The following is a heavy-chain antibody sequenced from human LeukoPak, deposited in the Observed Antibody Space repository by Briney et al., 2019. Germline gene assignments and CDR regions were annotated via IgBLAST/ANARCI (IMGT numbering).Heavy chain of an antibody. CDR3: ARDSRVYYDSSGYYYGY. Sequence: SETLSLTCTVSGGSISSGSYYWSWIRQPAGKGLEWIGRIYTSGSTNYNPSLKSRVTISVDTSKNQFSLKLSSVTAADTAVYYCARDSRVYYDSSGYYYGYWGQGTLVTVSS. CDR1: GGSISSGSYY. CDR2: IYTSGST. D-gene: IGHD3-22*01. J-gene: IGHJ4*02. V-gene: IGHV4-61*02.